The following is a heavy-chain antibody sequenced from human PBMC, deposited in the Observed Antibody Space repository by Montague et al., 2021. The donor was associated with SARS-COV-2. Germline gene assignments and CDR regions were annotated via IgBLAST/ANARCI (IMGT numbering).Heavy chain of an antibody. CDR1: VFSLSTSGMC. CDR2: IDWDDDK. J-gene: IGHJ4*02. D-gene: IGHD3-9*01. V-gene: IGHV2-70*01. CDR3: ARTYYDILPNLYYFDY. Sequence: PALVKPTQTLTLTCTFSVFSLSTSGMCVSWIRQPPGKALEWLALIDWDDDKYYSTSLKTRLTISKDTSKNQVVLTMTNMDPVDTATYYCARTYYDILPNLYYFDYWGQGTLVTVSS.